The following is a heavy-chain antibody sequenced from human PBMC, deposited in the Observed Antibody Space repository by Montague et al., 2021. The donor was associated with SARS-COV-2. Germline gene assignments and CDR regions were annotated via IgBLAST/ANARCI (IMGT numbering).Heavy chain of an antibody. V-gene: IGHV4-34*01. CDR3: ARVFPRWLQFDPYFDY. CDR1: GGSFSGYY. D-gene: IGHD5-24*01. Sequence: SETLSLTCAVYGGSFSGYYWSWIRQPPGKGLEWIGEINHRGSTNXNPSLKSRVAISVDTSKNQFSLKLSSVTAADTAVYYCARVFPRWLQFDPYFDYWGQGTRVTVSS. J-gene: IGHJ4*02. CDR2: INHRGST.